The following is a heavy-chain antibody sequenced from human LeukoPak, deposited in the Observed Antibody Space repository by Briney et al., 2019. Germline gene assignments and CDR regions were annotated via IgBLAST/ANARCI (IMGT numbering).Heavy chain of an antibody. Sequence: KPSETLSLTCAVYGGSFSGYYWSWIRQPPGKGLEWIGEINHSGSTNYNPSLKSRVTISVDTSKNQFSLKLSSVTAADTAVYYCARRRVQWLVPGYFDYWGQGTLVTVSS. D-gene: IGHD6-19*01. J-gene: IGHJ4*02. CDR1: GGSFSGYY. CDR3: ARRRVQWLVPGYFDY. CDR2: INHSGST. V-gene: IGHV4-34*01.